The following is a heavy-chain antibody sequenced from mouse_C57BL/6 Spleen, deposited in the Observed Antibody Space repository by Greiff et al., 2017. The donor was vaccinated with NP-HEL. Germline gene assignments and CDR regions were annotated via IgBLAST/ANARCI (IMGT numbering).Heavy chain of an antibody. CDR1: GYTFTSYW. CDR3: ARSYYSNYWYFDV. CDR2: IDPSDSYT. D-gene: IGHD2-5*01. Sequence: VKLQESGAELVMPGASVKLSCKASGYTFTSYWMHWVKQRPGQGLEWIGEIDPSDSYTNYNQKFKGKSTLTVDKSSSTAYMQLSSLTSEDSAVYYCARSYYSNYWYFDVWGTGTTVTVSS. V-gene: IGHV1-69*01. J-gene: IGHJ1*03.